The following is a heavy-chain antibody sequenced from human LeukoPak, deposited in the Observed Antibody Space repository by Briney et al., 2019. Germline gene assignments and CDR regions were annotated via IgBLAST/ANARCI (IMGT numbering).Heavy chain of an antibody. Sequence: GASVKVSCKASGYTFTGYYMHWVRQAPGQGLEWRGWVNPNSGGTNYAQKFQGRVTMTRDTSISAAYMELSRLRSDDTAVYYCARSYDYVWGSYRYFGYWGQGTLVTVSS. CDR1: GYTFTGYY. J-gene: IGHJ4*02. CDR2: VNPNSGGT. D-gene: IGHD3-16*02. V-gene: IGHV1-2*02. CDR3: ARSYDYVWGSYRYFGY.